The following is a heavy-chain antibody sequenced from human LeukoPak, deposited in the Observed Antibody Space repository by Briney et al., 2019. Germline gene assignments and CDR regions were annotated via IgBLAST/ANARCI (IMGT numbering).Heavy chain of an antibody. CDR2: ISGSGGST. D-gene: IGHD6-19*01. Sequence: GGSLRLSCAASGFTFSSYAMSWVRQAPGKGLGWVSAISGSGGSTYYADSVKGRFTISRDNSKNTLYLQMNSLRAEDTAVYYCAKGGSYSSGWYRYYYMDVWGKGTTVTVSS. V-gene: IGHV3-23*01. CDR3: AKGGSYSSGWYRYYYMDV. CDR1: GFTFSSYA. J-gene: IGHJ6*03.